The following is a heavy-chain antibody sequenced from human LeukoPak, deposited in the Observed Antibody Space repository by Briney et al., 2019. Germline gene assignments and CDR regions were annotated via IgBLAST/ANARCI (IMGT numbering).Heavy chain of an antibody. Sequence: ASVKVSCKVSGYTLTELSMHWVRQAPGKGLEWMGGFDPEDGETIYAQKFQGGVTMTEDTSTDTAYMELSSLRSEDTAVYYCATTSSRPDIVVVPAVPLDAFDIWGQGTMVTVSS. V-gene: IGHV1-24*01. CDR3: ATTSSRPDIVVVPAVPLDAFDI. CDR2: FDPEDGET. J-gene: IGHJ3*02. CDR1: GYTLTELS. D-gene: IGHD2-2*01.